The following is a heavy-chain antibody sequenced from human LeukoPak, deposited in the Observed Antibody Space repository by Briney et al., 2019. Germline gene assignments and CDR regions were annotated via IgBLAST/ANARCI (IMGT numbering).Heavy chain of an antibody. V-gene: IGHV3-21*01. Sequence: SGGSLRLSCAASGFTFSNAWMSWVRQAPGKGLEWVSSISSSSSYIYYADSVKGRFTISRDNATNSLYLQMNSLRAEDTAVYYCARVPAAMGWFDPWGQGTLVTVSS. CDR1: GFTFSNAW. J-gene: IGHJ5*02. CDR3: ARVPAAMGWFDP. D-gene: IGHD2-2*01. CDR2: ISSSSSYI.